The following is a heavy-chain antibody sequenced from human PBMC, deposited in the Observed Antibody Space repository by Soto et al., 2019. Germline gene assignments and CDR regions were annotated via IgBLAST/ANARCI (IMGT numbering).Heavy chain of an antibody. CDR2: IYKSATT. D-gene: IGHD7-27*01. CDR1: GDSISTVDYF. Sequence: SETLSLTCSVSGDSISTVDYFWAWIRQPPGRALEYIGYIYKSATTYYNPSFESRVAISVDTSKSQFSLNVASVTAADTAVYFCARGRYCLTGRCFPNWFDSWGQGALVTGSS. V-gene: IGHV4-30-4*08. CDR3: ARGRYCLTGRCFPNWFDS. J-gene: IGHJ5*01.